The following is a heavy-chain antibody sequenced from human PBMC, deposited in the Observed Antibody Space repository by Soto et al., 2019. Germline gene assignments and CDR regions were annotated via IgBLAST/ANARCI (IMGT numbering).Heavy chain of an antibody. CDR2: ISGSGGST. CDR3: VKNRGADGNYGLDF. J-gene: IGHJ6*02. CDR1: GFTFTSYA. V-gene: IGHV3-23*01. Sequence: GGSLRLSCTASGFTFTSYAMSWARQAPGKGLEWVATISGSGGSTYYPDSVKGLFTIAGDNSKNTLNLQMTSLRAEAAEEYYCVKNRGADGNYGLDFWGQGTTVTVSS.